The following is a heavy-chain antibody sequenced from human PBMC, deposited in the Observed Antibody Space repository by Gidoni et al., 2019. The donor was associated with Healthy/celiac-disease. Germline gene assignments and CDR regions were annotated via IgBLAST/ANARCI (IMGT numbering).Heavy chain of an antibody. J-gene: IGHJ5*02. Sequence: QVQLQQWGAGLLKPSETLSLTCAVYGGSFSGYYWSWIRQPPGKGLEWIGEINHSGSTNYTPSLKSRVTISVDTSKNQFSLKLSSVTAADTAVYYCARGIAAAEGRWFDPWGQGTLVTVSS. CDR3: ARGIAAAEGRWFDP. D-gene: IGHD6-13*01. CDR2: INHSGST. CDR1: GGSFSGYY. V-gene: IGHV4-34*01.